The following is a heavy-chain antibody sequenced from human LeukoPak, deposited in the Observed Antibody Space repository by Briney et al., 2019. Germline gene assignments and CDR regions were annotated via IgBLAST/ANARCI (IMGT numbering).Heavy chain of an antibody. D-gene: IGHD3-10*01. V-gene: IGHV3-64D*06. CDR3: VKPGATMVRGVLDY. CDR1: GFTFSSYA. CDR2: ISSNGGST. J-gene: IGHJ4*02. Sequence: GGSLRLSCSASGFTFSSYAMHWVRQAPGKGLEYVSAISSNGGSTYYADSVKSRFTISRDNSKNTLYLQMSSLRAEDTAVYYCVKPGATMVRGVLDYWGQGTLVTVSS.